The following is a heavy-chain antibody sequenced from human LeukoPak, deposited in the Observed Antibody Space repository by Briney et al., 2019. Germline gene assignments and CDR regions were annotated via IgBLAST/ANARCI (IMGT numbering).Heavy chain of an antibody. D-gene: IGHD3-10*01. Sequence: SETLSLTYSVSGVSISSGDHCWTWVRQPPGKGLEWIGYINYSGSTHYTPSLKSRVTISVDTSKNQFSLKLSSVTAADTAVYYCARDRITMVRGVIPEPRYFDLWGRGALVTVSS. V-gene: IGHV4-61*08. CDR2: INYSGST. J-gene: IGHJ2*01. CDR1: GVSISSGDHC. CDR3: ARDRITMVRGVIPEPRYFDL.